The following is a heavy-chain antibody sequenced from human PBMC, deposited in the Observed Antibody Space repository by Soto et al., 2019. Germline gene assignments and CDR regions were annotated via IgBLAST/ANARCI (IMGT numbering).Heavy chain of an antibody. D-gene: IGHD3-22*01. Sequence: PSETLSLTCTVSGGSISSYYWSWIRQPPGKGLEWIGYIYYSGSTNYNPSLKSRVTISVDTSKNQFSLKLSSVTAADTAVYYCAREVHYYDSSGYYLRWFDPWGQGTLVTVS. V-gene: IGHV4-59*01. CDR3: AREVHYYDSSGYYLRWFDP. CDR1: GGSISSYY. CDR2: IYYSGST. J-gene: IGHJ5*02.